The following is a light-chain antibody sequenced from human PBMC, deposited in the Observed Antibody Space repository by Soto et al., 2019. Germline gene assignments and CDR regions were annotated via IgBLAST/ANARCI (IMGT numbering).Light chain of an antibody. Sequence: QSALTQPASVSGSPGQLITISCTGTSSDVGNYNLVSWYQQHPGKAPKLMIYEGSKRPSGVSNRFSGSKSGNTASLTISGLQAEDEADYYCCSYAGSGTLLFGGGTKLTVL. J-gene: IGLJ2*01. CDR1: SSDVGNYNL. CDR2: EGS. CDR3: CSYAGSGTLL. V-gene: IGLV2-23*01.